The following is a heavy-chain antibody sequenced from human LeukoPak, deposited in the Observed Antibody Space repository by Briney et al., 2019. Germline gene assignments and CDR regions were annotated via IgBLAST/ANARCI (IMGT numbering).Heavy chain of an antibody. J-gene: IGHJ4*02. CDR2: INPKSGGT. CDR3: ARGYTSGWYLPDY. Sequence: ASVKVSCKTSGYIFIDYYLHWVRQAPGQGLEWMGWINPKSGGTHSAQQFQGRITMSRDTSISTAYMGLNSLTSDDTAIYYCARGYTSGWYLPDYWGQGTLVTVSS. CDR1: GYIFIDYY. D-gene: IGHD6-19*01. V-gene: IGHV1-2*02.